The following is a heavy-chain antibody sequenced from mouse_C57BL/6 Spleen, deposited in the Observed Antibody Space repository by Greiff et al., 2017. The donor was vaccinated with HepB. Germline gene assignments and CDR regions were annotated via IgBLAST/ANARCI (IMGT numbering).Heavy chain of an antibody. CDR3: ARGDYGSSTRYFDV. D-gene: IGHD1-1*01. V-gene: IGHV1-50*01. Sequence: VQLQQPGAELVKPGASVKLSCKASGYTFTSYWMQGVKQRPGQGLEWIGEIDPSDSYTNYNQKFKGKATLTVDSSSSTAYMQLSSQTSEDSAVYYCARGDYGSSTRYFDVWGTGTTVTVSS. CDR2: IDPSDSYT. J-gene: IGHJ1*03. CDR1: GYTFTSYW.